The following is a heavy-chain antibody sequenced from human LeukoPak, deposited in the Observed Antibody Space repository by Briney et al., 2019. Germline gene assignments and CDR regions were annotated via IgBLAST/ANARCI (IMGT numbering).Heavy chain of an antibody. CDR1: GGSISSSSYY. J-gene: IGHJ6*03. D-gene: IGHD1-7*01. Sequence: SETPSLTCTVSGGSISSSSYYWGWIRQPPGKGLEWIGSIYYSGSTYYNPSLKSRVTISVDTSKNQFSLKLRSVTAADTAVYYCARVDWNYGGYYYMDVWGKGTTVTVSS. CDR3: ARVDWNYGGYYYMDV. CDR2: IYYSGST. V-gene: IGHV4-39*07.